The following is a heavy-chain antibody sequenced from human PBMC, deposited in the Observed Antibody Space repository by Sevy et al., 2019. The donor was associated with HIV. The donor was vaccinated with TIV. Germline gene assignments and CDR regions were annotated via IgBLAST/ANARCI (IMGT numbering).Heavy chain of an antibody. D-gene: IGHD3-22*01. J-gene: IGHJ4*02. CDR2: FDPEDDET. Sequence: ASVKVSCKVSGYTLSELSMHWVRQAPGKGLEWMGSFDPEDDETIDAQKFQGRVTMTEDTSTDTAYMELNNLRSEDTAVYYCATTKDYYDSSGSPFDYWGQGTLVTVSS. CDR1: GYTLSELS. V-gene: IGHV1-24*01. CDR3: ATTKDYYDSSGSPFDY.